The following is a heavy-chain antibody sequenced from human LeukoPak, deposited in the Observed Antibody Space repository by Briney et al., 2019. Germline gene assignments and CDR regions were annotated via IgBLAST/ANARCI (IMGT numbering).Heavy chain of an antibody. D-gene: IGHD5-18*01. CDR3: ARAGNTRGYSYGFDY. V-gene: IGHV4-39*07. Sequence: SETLSLTCTVSGGSISSSSYYWGWIRQPPGKGLEWIGSIYYSGSTYYNPSLKSRVTISVDTSKNQFSLKLSSVTAADTAVYYCARAGNTRGYSYGFDYWGQGTLVTVSS. J-gene: IGHJ4*02. CDR2: IYYSGST. CDR1: GGSISSSSYY.